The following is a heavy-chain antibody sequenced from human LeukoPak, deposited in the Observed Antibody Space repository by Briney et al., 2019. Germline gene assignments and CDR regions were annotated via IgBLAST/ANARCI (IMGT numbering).Heavy chain of an antibody. V-gene: IGHV1-8*03. CDR3: ASVIDQVLVYFQH. Sequence: ASVKVSCKASGYTFTSYDINWVRQATGQGLEWMGWMNPNSGNTGYAQKFQGRVTITRNTSISTAYMELSSLRSDDTAVYYCASVIDQVLVYFQHWGQGTLVTVSS. J-gene: IGHJ1*01. CDR2: MNPNSGNT. D-gene: IGHD3-16*02. CDR1: GYTFTSYD.